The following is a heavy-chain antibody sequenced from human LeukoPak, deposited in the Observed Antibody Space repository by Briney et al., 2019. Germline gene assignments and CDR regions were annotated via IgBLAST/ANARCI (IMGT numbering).Heavy chain of an antibody. CDR3: ASSRLTWEYGSGSYGFDY. D-gene: IGHD3-10*01. J-gene: IGHJ4*02. CDR2: IIPIFGTA. V-gene: IGHV1-69*13. Sequence: SVKVSCKASGYTFTGYYMHWVRQAPGQGLEWMGGIIPIFGTANYAQKFQGRVTITADESTSTAYMELSSLRSEDTAVYYCASSRLTWEYGSGSYGFDYWGQGTLVTVSS. CDR1: GYTFTGYY.